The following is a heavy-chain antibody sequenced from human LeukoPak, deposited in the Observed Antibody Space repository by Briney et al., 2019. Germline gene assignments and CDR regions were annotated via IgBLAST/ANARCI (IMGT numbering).Heavy chain of an antibody. J-gene: IGHJ4*02. CDR1: GYSISSGHY. V-gene: IGHV4-38-2*02. Sequence: SETLSLTCTVSGYSISSGHYWGWIRQPPGKGLEWIGSMYHSGSTYYNPPLKSRVTISEDTSKNQFSLKLSSVTAADTAVYYCARHRRAGYYYDSSGYSLYYFDYWGQGTLVTVSS. CDR2: MYHSGST. D-gene: IGHD3-22*01. CDR3: ARHRRAGYYYDSSGYSLYYFDY.